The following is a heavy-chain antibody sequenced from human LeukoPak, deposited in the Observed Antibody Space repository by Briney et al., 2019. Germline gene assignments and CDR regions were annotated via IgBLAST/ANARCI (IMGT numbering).Heavy chain of an antibody. J-gene: IGHJ4*02. Sequence: INPNSGNTNYAQKLQGRVTMTTDTSTSTAYMELRSLRSDDTAVYYCARGDYYDSSGYSSEWGQGTLVTVSS. CDR3: ARGDYYDSSGYSSE. CDR2: INPNSGNT. V-gene: IGHV1-18*01. D-gene: IGHD3-22*01.